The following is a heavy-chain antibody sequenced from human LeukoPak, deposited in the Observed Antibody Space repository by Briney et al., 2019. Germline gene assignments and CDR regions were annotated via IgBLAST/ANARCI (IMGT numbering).Heavy chain of an antibody. Sequence: ASVKVSCKASGYTFTGYYMHWVRQAPGQGLEWMGWINPNSGGTNYAQKFQGRVTMSRDTSISTAYMELSRLRSDDTAVYYCARDKAVAGPTLDYWGQGTLVTVSS. V-gene: IGHV1-2*02. CDR2: INPNSGGT. D-gene: IGHD6-19*01. J-gene: IGHJ4*02. CDR1: GYTFTGYY. CDR3: ARDKAVAGPTLDY.